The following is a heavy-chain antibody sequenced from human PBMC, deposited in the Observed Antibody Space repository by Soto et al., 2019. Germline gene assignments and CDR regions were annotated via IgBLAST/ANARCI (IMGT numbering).Heavy chain of an antibody. J-gene: IGHJ4*02. D-gene: IGHD1-26*01. Sequence: GGSLRLSCAASGFAFSSYSMNWVRQAPGKGLEWVSSISSSSSYIYYADSVKGRFTISRDNAKNSLYLQMNSLRAEDTAVYYCARDSAAATSQFPPSFDYWGQGTLVTVSS. V-gene: IGHV3-21*01. CDR2: ISSSSSYI. CDR1: GFAFSSYS. CDR3: ARDSAAATSQFPPSFDY.